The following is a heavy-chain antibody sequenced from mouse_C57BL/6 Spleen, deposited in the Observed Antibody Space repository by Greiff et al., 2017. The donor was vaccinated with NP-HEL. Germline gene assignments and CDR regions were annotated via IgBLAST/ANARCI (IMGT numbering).Heavy chain of an antibody. Sequence: EVQGVESGGGLVKPGGSLKLSCAASGFTFSSYTMSWVRQTPEKRLEWVATISGCGGNTYYPDSVKGRFTISRDNAKITLYLQMGSLRSEDTALYYCARERFFFDYWGQGTTLTVSS. CDR3: ARERFFFDY. J-gene: IGHJ2*01. CDR1: GFTFSSYT. CDR2: ISGCGGNT. V-gene: IGHV5-9*01.